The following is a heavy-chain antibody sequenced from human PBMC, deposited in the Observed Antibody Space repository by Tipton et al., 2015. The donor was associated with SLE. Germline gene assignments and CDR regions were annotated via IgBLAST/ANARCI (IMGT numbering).Heavy chain of an antibody. CDR3: ARGPLLDL. Sequence: TLSLTCAVYGGSFSGYYWSWIRQPPGKGLEWIGEIKHSGSTNYNPSLKSRVTISVDTSKNQFSLKLSSVTAADTAMYYCARGPLLDLWGRGTLVTVSS. CDR2: IKHSGST. V-gene: IGHV4-34*01. D-gene: IGHD5/OR15-5a*01. CDR1: GGSFSGYY. J-gene: IGHJ2*01.